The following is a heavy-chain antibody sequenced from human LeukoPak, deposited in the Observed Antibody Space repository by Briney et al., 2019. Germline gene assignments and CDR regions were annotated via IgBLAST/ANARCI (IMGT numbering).Heavy chain of an antibody. CDR2: VSFDESQG. CDR3: TRGEEGWYFDV. Sequence: GGSLRLSCVASGFSFSKYGMHWVRQAPGRGLEWLGVVSFDESQGYYAESVKGRFTISRDNSRKTVYLQMNSLRGDDTGVYYCTRGEEGWYFDVWGRGTMVTVSS. J-gene: IGHJ2*01. CDR1: GFSFSKYG. V-gene: IGHV3-33*01.